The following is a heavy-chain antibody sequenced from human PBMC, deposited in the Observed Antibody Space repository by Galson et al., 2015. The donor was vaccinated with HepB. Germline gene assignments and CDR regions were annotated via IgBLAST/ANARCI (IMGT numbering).Heavy chain of an antibody. CDR3: ARDLGPMVVTPRTRLLGFGY. J-gene: IGHJ4*02. CDR2: IWYDGSNK. CDR1: GFTFSSYG. Sequence: SLRLSCAASGFTFSSYGMHWVRQAPGKGLEWVAVIWYDGSNKYYADSVKGRFTISRDNSKNTLYLQMNSLRAEDTAVYYCARDLGPMVVTPRTRLLGFGYWGQGTLVTVSS. D-gene: IGHD4-23*01. V-gene: IGHV3-33*08.